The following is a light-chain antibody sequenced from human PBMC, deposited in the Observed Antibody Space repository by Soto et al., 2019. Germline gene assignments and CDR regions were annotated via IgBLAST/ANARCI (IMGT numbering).Light chain of an antibody. CDR3: KQYDTYWT. CDR1: QDISRS. J-gene: IGKJ1*01. V-gene: IGKV1-5*01. Sequence: DIQLTQSPSTLSASVVDRVTITCRASQDISRSLAWYQQKPGRAPKFLMYDASTLESGVPSRFSGSGSATEFTLTITNLQPDDFATYYCKQYDTYWTFGQGTKVDIK. CDR2: DAS.